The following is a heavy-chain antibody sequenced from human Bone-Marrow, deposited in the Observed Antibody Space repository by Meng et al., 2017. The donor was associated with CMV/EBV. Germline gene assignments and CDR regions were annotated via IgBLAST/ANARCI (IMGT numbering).Heavy chain of an antibody. CDR1: GGTFSSYT. D-gene: IGHD3-9*01. Sequence: VKVSCKASGGTFSSYTISWVRQAPGQGLEWMGRIIPILGIANYAQKFQGRVTITADKSTSTAYMELSSLRSEDTAVYYCATPFGWLSPPSDHYYGMDVWGQGTTVTVSS. CDR2: IIPILGIA. V-gene: IGHV1-69*02. CDR3: ATPFGWLSPPSDHYYGMDV. J-gene: IGHJ6*02.